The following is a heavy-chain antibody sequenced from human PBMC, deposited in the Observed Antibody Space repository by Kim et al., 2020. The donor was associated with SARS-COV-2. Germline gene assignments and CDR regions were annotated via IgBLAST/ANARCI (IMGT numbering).Heavy chain of an antibody. CDR2: ISWNSGSI. CDR3: AKDSLLKQWLVRGYFDY. J-gene: IGHJ4*02. D-gene: IGHD6-19*01. CDR1: GFTFDDYA. V-gene: IGHV3-9*01. Sequence: GGSLRLSCAASGFTFDDYAMHWVRQAPGKGLEWVSGISWNSGSIGYADSVKGRFTISRDNAKNSLYLQMNSLRAEDTALYYCAKDSLLKQWLVRGYFDYWGQGTLVTVSS.